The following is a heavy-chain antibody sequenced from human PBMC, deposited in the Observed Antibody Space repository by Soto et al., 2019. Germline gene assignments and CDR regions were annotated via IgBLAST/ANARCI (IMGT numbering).Heavy chain of an antibody. CDR1: GFTVSSNY. V-gene: IGHV3-53*01. CDR3: ARDKYSSGWSIFDY. CDR2: IYSGGTT. D-gene: IGHD6-19*01. J-gene: IGHJ4*02. Sequence: GSLRLSCVASGFTVSSNYMTWVRQAPGEGLEWLSLIYSGGTTYYAYSVKGRFTISRDKSENTLYLQMNSLTTEDTAVYYCARDKYSSGWSIFDYWGQGTLVTVSS.